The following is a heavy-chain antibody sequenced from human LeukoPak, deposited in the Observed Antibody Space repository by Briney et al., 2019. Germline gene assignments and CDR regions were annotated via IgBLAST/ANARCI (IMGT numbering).Heavy chain of an antibody. CDR3: ARDSYDSSGYYLDY. J-gene: IGHJ4*02. CDR2: ISGYNGNT. V-gene: IGHV1-18*04. CDR1: GYTFTNYG. D-gene: IGHD3-22*01. Sequence: ASVKVSCKASGYTFTNYGITWVRQAPGQGLEWMGWISGYNGNTNYAQKLQGRVTMTTDTSTTTAYMELRSLRSDDTAVYYCARDSYDSSGYYLDYWGQGTLVTVSS.